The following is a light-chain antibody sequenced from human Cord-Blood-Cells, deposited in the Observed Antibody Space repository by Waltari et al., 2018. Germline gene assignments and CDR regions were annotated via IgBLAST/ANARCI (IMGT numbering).Light chain of an antibody. CDR3: QQYNNWPPWT. CDR2: GAS. J-gene: IGKJ1*01. Sequence: EIVMTQSPATLSVSPGERATLSCRASQSVSSNLAWYQQKPGQAPRLLIHGASTRATGIPARFSGSGYGTEFTLTISSLQSEDFAVYYCQQYNNWPPWTFGQGTKVEIK. V-gene: IGKV3-15*01. CDR1: QSVSSN.